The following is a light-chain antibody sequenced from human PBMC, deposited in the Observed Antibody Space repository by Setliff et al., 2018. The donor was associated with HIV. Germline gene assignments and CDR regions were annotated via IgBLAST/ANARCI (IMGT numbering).Light chain of an antibody. J-gene: IGLJ1*01. Sequence: QSVLTQPPSVSGAPGQRVTISCTGSSSNIGAGHDVHWYQQLPGTAPKLLIYDNTNRPSGVPDRFSGSKSGTSASLAITGLQADDEADYYCQSYDSSLSGCVFGTGTKGTVL. CDR3: QSYDSSLSGCV. CDR1: SSNIGAGHD. CDR2: DNT. V-gene: IGLV1-40*01.